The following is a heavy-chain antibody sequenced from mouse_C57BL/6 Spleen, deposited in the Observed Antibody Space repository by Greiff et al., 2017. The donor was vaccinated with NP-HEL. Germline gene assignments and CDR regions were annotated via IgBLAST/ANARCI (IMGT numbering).Heavy chain of an antibody. D-gene: IGHD1-1*01. CDR1: GYTFTSYW. V-gene: IGHV1-64*01. J-gene: IGHJ2*01. CDR2: IHPNSGST. Sequence: QVQLKQSGAELVKPGASVKLSCKASGYTFTSYWMHWVKQRPGQGLEWIGMIHPNSGSTNYNEKFKSKATLTVDKSSSTAYMQLSSLTSEDSAVYYCARHYYGSSYDYFDYWGQGTTLTVSS. CDR3: ARHYYGSSYDYFDY.